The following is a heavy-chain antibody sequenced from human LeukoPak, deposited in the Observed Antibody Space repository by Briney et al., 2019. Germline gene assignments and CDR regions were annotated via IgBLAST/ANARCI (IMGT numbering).Heavy chain of an antibody. J-gene: IGHJ4*02. D-gene: IGHD3-22*01. CDR1: GITLSRYS. Sequence: GGSLRLSCAASGITLSRYSMHWVRQAPGKGLEWVSFIRFDGKNQYYGDFVKGRFTISRDNANNILYLQMNSLRPDDTAVYYCAKDLYYDGNDWDYWGQGTLVTVSS. CDR2: IRFDGKNQ. V-gene: IGHV3-30*02. CDR3: AKDLYYDGNDWDY.